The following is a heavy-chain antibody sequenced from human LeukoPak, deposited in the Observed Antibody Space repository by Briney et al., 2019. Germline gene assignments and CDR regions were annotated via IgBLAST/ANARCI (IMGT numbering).Heavy chain of an antibody. J-gene: IGHJ4*02. D-gene: IGHD2-2*01. CDR1: GGSISSYY. CDR2: IYTSGST. Sequence: SETLSLTCTVSGGSISSYYWSWIRRPAGKGLEWIGRIYTSGSTNYNPSLKSRVTMSVDTSKNQFSLKLSSVTAADTAVYYCARARGYCSSTSCSWDLDYWGQGTLVTVSS. V-gene: IGHV4-4*07. CDR3: ARARGYCSSTSCSWDLDY.